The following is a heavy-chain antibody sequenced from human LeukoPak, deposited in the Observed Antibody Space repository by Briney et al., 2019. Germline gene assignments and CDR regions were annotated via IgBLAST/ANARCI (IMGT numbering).Heavy chain of an antibody. V-gene: IGHV5-51*01. CDR2: IDPSDSET. CDR1: GYSFTSYW. Sequence: GGSLKISCKASGYSFTSYWIGWVRQMPGKGLEWMGIIDPSDSETRYTPSFQGQPTISVDKSLTTADLQWNSLKASDTAMYYCARQTAMGRSGDYWGQGTLVTVSS. D-gene: IGHD5-18*01. CDR3: ARQTAMGRSGDY. J-gene: IGHJ4*02.